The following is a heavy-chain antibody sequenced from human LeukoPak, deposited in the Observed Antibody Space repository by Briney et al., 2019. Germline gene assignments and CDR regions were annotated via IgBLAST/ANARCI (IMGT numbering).Heavy chain of an antibody. V-gene: IGHV3-23*01. CDR2: ISGSGGST. CDR3: AKDPGYQVVYCFDY. CDR1: GFTFSSYS. Sequence: PGGSLRLSCAASGFTFSSYSMSWVRQAPGKGLEWVSGISGSGGSTDYADSVKGRFTFSRDNSKNTLYLQMNSLRVEDTAVYYCAKDPGYQVVYCFDYWGQGTLVTVSS. J-gene: IGHJ4*02. D-gene: IGHD2-2*01.